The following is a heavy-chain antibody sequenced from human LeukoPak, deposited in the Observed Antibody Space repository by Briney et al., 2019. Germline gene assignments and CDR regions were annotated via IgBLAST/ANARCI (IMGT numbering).Heavy chain of an antibody. CDR3: ARVRYSSGWYPFDY. CDR1: GGSISSYY. J-gene: IGHJ4*02. D-gene: IGHD6-19*01. V-gene: IGHV4-59*01. Sequence: SETLSLTCTVSGGSISSYYWSWIRRPPGKGLEWIGYIYYSGNTNYNPSLKGRVTISVDTSKNQFSLKLSSVTAADTAVYYCARVRYSSGWYPFDYWGQGTLVTVSS. CDR2: IYYSGNT.